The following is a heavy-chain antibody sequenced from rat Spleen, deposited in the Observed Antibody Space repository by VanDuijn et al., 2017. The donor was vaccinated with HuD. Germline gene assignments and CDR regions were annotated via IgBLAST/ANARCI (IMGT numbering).Heavy chain of an antibody. CDR2: ISTGGGNT. J-gene: IGHJ2*01. D-gene: IGHD1-12*01. V-gene: IGHV5S23*01. Sequence: EVQLVESGGGLVQPGNSLKLSCAASGFTYSDYVMAWVRQAPTKGLEWVASISTGGGNTYYRDSVKGRFTFSRDNARGTLYLQMDSLRSEDTATYYCAKESYLQPLFDHWGQGVMVTVSS. CDR3: AKESYLQPLFDH. CDR1: GFTYSDYV.